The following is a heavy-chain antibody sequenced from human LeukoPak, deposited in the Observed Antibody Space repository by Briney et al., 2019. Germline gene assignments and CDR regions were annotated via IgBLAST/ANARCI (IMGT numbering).Heavy chain of an antibody. J-gene: IGHJ5*02. Sequence: SETLSLTCTVSGGSISSYYWSWIRHPPGKGLEWIWYIYYSGSTNYNPSLKSRVTISVDTSKNQFSLKLSSVTAADTAVYYCARAQEELGYCSSTSCRVNWFDPWGQGTLVTVSS. CDR3: ARAQEELGYCSSTSCRVNWFDP. V-gene: IGHV4-59*01. D-gene: IGHD2-2*01. CDR1: GGSISSYY. CDR2: IYYSGST.